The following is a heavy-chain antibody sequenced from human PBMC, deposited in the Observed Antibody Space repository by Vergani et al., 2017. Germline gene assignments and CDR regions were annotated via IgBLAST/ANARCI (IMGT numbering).Heavy chain of an antibody. CDR2: IYYTGIT. Sequence: VQLQESGPGLVKPPGTLSLTCAVSGVSIKSGVWWNWVRQPPGKGLEWIGEIYYTGITNYNSSLKSRVSMAVDTSKNQFSLNLTSVTAADTAMYYCVGAQGVDVPHDKRGYFFYGMDVWGQGTTVTVSS. CDR1: GVSIKSGVW. D-gene: IGHD3-16*01. V-gene: IGHV4-4*03. J-gene: IGHJ6*02. CDR3: VGAQGVDVPHDKRGYFFYGMDV.